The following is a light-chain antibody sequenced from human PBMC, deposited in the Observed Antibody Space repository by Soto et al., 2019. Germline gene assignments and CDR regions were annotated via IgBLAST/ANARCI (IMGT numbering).Light chain of an antibody. CDR3: QQYGTSLWT. Sequence: EIVLTQSPVTLSLSPGERATLSCRASQSVSSSYLAWYQQKPGQAPSLLMYGASNRATGIPDRFSGSGSGTVFTLTISRLEPEDFAVYHCQQYGTSLWTFR. V-gene: IGKV3-20*01. CDR1: QSVSSSY. J-gene: IGKJ1*01. CDR2: GAS.